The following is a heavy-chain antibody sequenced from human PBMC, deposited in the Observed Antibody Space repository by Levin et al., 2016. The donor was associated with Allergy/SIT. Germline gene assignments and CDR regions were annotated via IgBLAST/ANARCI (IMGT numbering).Heavy chain of an antibody. Sequence: SETLSLTCTVSSGSISSYYWSWIRQPPGKGLEWIGYIYYSGSTNYNPSLKSRVTISVDTSKNQFSLKLSSVTAADTAVYYCARKTYYDFWSGPAMGWYFDLWGRGTLVTVSS. CDR3: ARKTYYDFWSGPAMGWYFDL. CDR1: SGSISSYY. CDR2: IYYSGST. D-gene: IGHD3-3*01. J-gene: IGHJ2*01. V-gene: IGHV4-59*13.